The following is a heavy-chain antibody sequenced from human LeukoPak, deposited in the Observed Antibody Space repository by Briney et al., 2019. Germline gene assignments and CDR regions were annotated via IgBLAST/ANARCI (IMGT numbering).Heavy chain of an antibody. CDR3: ARGYMRRGLFDY. CDR2: ISAYNGNT. CDR1: GYTFTSYG. J-gene: IGHJ4*02. V-gene: IGHV1-18*01. D-gene: IGHD3-16*02. Sequence: ASVKVSCKASGYTFTSYGISWVRQAPGQGLEWMRWISAYNGNTNYAQKPQGRVTMTTDTSTSTAYMELRRLRSDDTAVYYCARGYMRRGLFDYWGQGTLVTVSS.